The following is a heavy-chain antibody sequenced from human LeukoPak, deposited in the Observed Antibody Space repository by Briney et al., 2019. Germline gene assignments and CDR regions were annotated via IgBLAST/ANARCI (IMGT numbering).Heavy chain of an antibody. CDR2: IYTSGST. Sequence: PSETLSLTCTVSGGSISSGSYYWSWIRQPAGKGLEWIGRIYTSGSTNYNPSLKSRVTMSVDTSKNQFSLKLTSVTAADTAVYYCARDHYDHYGDYVFDYWGQGTLVTVSS. V-gene: IGHV4-61*02. D-gene: IGHD4-17*01. J-gene: IGHJ4*02. CDR3: ARDHYDHYGDYVFDY. CDR1: GGSISSGSYY.